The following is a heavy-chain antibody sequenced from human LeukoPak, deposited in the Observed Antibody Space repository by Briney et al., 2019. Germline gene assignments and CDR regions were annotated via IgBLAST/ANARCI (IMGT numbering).Heavy chain of an antibody. J-gene: IGHJ5*02. D-gene: IGHD3-10*01. CDR2: INHSGST. CDR3: AFKGT. Sequence: SETLSLTCAAYGGSFSGYYWSWIRQPPGKGLEWIGEINHSGSTNYNSSLKSRVTISVDTSKNQFSLKLSSLTAADTAVYYCAFKGTWGQGTLVTVSS. CDR1: GGSFSGYY. V-gene: IGHV4-34*01.